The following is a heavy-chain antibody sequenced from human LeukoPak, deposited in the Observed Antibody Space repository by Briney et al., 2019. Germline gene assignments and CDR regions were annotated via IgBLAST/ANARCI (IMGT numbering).Heavy chain of an antibody. CDR1: GFSLSGYS. V-gene: IGHV3-48*01. Sequence: GGSLRLSCAASGFSLSGYSMNWVRQTPGKGLEWISYTSSSMSITYYADSVKGRFTISTDNSKNTLYLQMNSLRAEDTAVYYCAREQDSSSSGDYWGQGTLVTVSS. CDR3: AREQDSSSSGDY. D-gene: IGHD6-6*01. CDR2: TSSSMSIT. J-gene: IGHJ4*02.